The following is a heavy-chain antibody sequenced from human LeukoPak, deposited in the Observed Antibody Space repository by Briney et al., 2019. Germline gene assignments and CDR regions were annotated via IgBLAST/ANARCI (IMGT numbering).Heavy chain of an antibody. CDR3: AEENYDSSGYYGGAHY. CDR1: RFSFSSYG. Sequence: GGSPRLSCEASRFSFSSYGMHWVRQAPGKGLEWVAFIRYDGSNKYYADSVKGRFTISRENSKNTLYLQMNSLRAEDTAVYYCAEENYDSSGYYGGAHYWGQGTLVTVSS. D-gene: IGHD3-22*01. CDR2: IRYDGSNK. J-gene: IGHJ4*02. V-gene: IGHV3-30*02.